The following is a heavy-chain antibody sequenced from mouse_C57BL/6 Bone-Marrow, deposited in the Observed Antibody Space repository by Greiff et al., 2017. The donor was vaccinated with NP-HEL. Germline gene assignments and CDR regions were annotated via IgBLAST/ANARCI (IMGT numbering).Heavy chain of an antibody. Sequence: VQLQQPGAELVKPGASVKMSCKASGYTFTSYWITWVKQRPGQGLEWIGDIYPGSGSTNYNEKFKSKATLTVDTSSSTAYMQLSSLTSEDSAVYYCATRSYYGSSPDYWGQGTTLTVSS. CDR3: ATRSYYGSSPDY. V-gene: IGHV1-55*01. CDR2: IYPGSGST. J-gene: IGHJ2*01. D-gene: IGHD1-1*01. CDR1: GYTFTSYW.